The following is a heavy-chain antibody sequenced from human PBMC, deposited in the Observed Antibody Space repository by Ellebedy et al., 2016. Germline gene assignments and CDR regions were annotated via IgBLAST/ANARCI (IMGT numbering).Heavy chain of an antibody. Sequence: GSLRLSCSVSGGSISSFYWSWIRQPPGKGLEWIGFIHYSGSAFYNPSLKSRVTITVDMSKIHFSLNLSAVTAADTAVYYCARTRDSAWQDTDNWGQGTLVTVSS. V-gene: IGHV4-59*01. J-gene: IGHJ4*02. CDR1: GGSISSFY. CDR3: ARTRDSAWQDTDN. CDR2: IHYSGSA.